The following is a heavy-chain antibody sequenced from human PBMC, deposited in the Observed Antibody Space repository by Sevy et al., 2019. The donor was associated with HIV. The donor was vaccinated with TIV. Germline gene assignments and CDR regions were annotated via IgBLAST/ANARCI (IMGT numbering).Heavy chain of an antibody. CDR1: GFNISPYA. J-gene: IGHJ5*02. Sequence: GGSLRLSCSASGFNISPYALHWVHQTPGKGLQWLAVISKDGTNKDYADFVKGRFSLSRDNSKNTLYLQMSNLRPEDTAVYYCAKEGYSDSHSADWFDPWGQGTLVTVSS. CDR2: ISKDGTNK. V-gene: IGHV3-30*04. D-gene: IGHD5-18*01. CDR3: AKEGYSDSHSADWFDP.